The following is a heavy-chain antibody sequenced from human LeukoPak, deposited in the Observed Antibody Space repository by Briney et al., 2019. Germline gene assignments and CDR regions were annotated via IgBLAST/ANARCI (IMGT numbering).Heavy chain of an antibody. Sequence: GRSLRLSCAASGFTFSSYAMHWVRQAPGKGLEWVAVISYDGSNKYYADSVKGRFTISRDNSKNTLHLQMNSLRAEDTAVYYCAKGSGRGYSYGLEYWGQGTLVTVSS. V-gene: IGHV3-30-3*01. CDR2: ISYDGSNK. D-gene: IGHD5-18*01. CDR1: GFTFSSYA. CDR3: AKGSGRGYSYGLEY. J-gene: IGHJ4*02.